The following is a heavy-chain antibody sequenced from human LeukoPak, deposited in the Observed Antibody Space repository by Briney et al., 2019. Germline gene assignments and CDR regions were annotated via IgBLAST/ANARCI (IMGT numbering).Heavy chain of an antibody. CDR3: ARDFAKVYHDSANYYNKAYFDS. D-gene: IGHD3-10*01. J-gene: IGHJ4*02. V-gene: IGHV1-69*06. CDR1: GGTFSSYS. Sequence: GASVKVSCKASGGTFSSYSINWVRQAPGQGLEWMGGIIPVFGTANYARRFKGRLIITADTSTGTAYMELSGLTSEDTAVYFCARDFAKVYHDSANYYNKAYFDSWGQGTLVTISS. CDR2: IIPVFGTA.